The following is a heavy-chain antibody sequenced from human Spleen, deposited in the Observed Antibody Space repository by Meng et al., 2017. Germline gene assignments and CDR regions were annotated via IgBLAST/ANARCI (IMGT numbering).Heavy chain of an antibody. CDR2: ISADGAKT. D-gene: IGHD2-15*01. CDR1: GFSFSTHA. J-gene: IGHJ4*02. CDR3: AKLQVVVLNPIDY. Sequence: GESLKISCAASGFSFSTHAMSWVRQAPGKGLEWVSSISADGAKTYNADSVKGRFSISRDNQKNVLSLQLNSLRVGDTAIYFCAKLQVVVLNPIDYCGQGMVAVSS. V-gene: IGHV3-23*01.